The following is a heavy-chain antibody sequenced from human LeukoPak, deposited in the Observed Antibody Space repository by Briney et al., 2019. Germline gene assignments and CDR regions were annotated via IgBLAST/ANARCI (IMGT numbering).Heavy chain of an antibody. CDR3: ARGGFYCGGVGYVDN. J-gene: IGHJ4*02. CDR1: GGSFSPYY. CDR2: INHSGST. Sequence: SETLSLTCAVYGGSFSPYYWSWIRQPPGKGLEWIGEINHSGSTNYNPSLKSRVTISVDTSKNQFSLRLSSVTAADTAVYYCARGGFYCGGVGYVDNWGEGTLVTVSS. D-gene: IGHD2-21*02. V-gene: IGHV4-34*01.